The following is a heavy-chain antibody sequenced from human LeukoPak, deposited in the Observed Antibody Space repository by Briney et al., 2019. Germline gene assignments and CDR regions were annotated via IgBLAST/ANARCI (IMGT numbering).Heavy chain of an antibody. Sequence: GESLKISCKGSGYSFTTYWIGWVRQMPGKGLEWMGIIYPGDSDTRYSPSFQGQVTISAEKSISTAYLQWSSLKASDTAVYYCARWLGYWSSATCYQAFDYWGQGTLVTVSS. D-gene: IGHD2-2*01. CDR2: IYPGDSDT. CDR3: ARWLGYWSSATCYQAFDY. CDR1: GYSFTTYW. V-gene: IGHV5-51*01. J-gene: IGHJ4*02.